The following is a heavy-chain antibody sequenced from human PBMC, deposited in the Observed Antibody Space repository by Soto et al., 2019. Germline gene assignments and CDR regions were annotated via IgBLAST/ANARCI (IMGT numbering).Heavy chain of an antibody. CDR2: IVVGSGNT. V-gene: IGHV1-58*02. Sequence: ASVKVSCKASGFTFTSSAMQWVRQARGQRLEWIGWIVVGSGNTNYAQKFQERVTITRDMSTSTAYMELSSLRSEDTAVYYCAAGQWTHDAFDIWGQGTMVTVSS. D-gene: IGHD6-19*01. CDR1: GFTFTSSA. CDR3: AAGQWTHDAFDI. J-gene: IGHJ3*02.